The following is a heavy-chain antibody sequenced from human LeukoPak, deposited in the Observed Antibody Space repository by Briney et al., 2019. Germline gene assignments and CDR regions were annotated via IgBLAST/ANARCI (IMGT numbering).Heavy chain of an antibody. CDR1: GFTFSSYW. Sequence: GGSLRLSCAASGFTFSSYWMSWVRQAPGKGLEWVANIKRDGSDKYYVGSVEGRFTISRDNDKNSLYLQMSSLRAEDTAIYYCARALYNRGWYPDYFDSWGQGALITVSS. J-gene: IGHJ4*02. CDR2: IKRDGSDK. D-gene: IGHD6-19*01. CDR3: ARALYNRGWYPDYFDS. V-gene: IGHV3-7*01.